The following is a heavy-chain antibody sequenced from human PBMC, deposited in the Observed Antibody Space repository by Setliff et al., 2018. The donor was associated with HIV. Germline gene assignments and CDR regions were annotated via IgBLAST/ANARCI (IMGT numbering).Heavy chain of an antibody. D-gene: IGHD6-19*01. CDR2: IIPAFGTA. CDR3: ARDGLLVAGIRFDY. CDR1: GGTFSSFA. V-gene: IGHV1-69*13. J-gene: IGHJ4*02. Sequence: GASVKVSCKPSGGTFSSFALSWVRQAPGQGLEWMGGIIPAFGTANYAQKFQGRVTITADESTGTAYVELSSLRSEDTAVYYCARDGLLVAGIRFDYWGQGTLVTVSS.